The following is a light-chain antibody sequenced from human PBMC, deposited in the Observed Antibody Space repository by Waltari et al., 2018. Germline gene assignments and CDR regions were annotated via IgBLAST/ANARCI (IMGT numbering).Light chain of an antibody. V-gene: IGLV3-1*01. CDR3: QTWATGIQV. CDR2: EDD. Sequence: SYELTQPPSVSVSPGQTATITCSGDELGNKYASWYQQQPGQSPVLLIFEDDKRPSGIPERFSGSNSGNTATLTITGTQALDEADYYCQTWATGIQVFGGGTKLTVL. CDR1: ELGNKY. J-gene: IGLJ2*01.